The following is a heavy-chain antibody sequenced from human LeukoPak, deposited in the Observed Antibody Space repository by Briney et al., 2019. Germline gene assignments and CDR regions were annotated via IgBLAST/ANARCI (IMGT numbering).Heavy chain of an antibody. CDR3: ARKEWELLRYYYYYMDV. V-gene: IGHV3-7*01. J-gene: IGHJ6*03. Sequence: GGSLRLSCAASGFSFSSHSMNWVRQAPGKGLEWVANIKQDGSEKYYVDSVKGRFTISRDNAKNSLYLQMNSLRAEDTAVYYCARKEWELLRYYYYYMDVWGKGTTVTVSS. D-gene: IGHD1-26*01. CDR2: IKQDGSEK. CDR1: GFSFSSHS.